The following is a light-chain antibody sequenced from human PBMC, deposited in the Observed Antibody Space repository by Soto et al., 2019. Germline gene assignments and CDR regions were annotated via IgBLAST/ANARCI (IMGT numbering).Light chain of an antibody. J-gene: IGKJ4*02. CDR1: QSVSGY. CDR2: DAS. Sequence: EIVLTQSPDTLSLSPGERATLSCRASQSVSGYLGWYQQKPGHAPRLLIYDASNRAYGVPARFRGSGSGTNFTLTIASLEPDDFAVYYCQQRRKWPYLTLGGGTRV. V-gene: IGKV3-11*01. CDR3: QQRRKWPYLT.